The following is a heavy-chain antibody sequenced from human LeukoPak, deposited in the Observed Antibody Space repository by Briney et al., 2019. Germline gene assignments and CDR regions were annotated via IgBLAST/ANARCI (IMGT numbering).Heavy chain of an antibody. J-gene: IGHJ4*02. CDR2: INPSGGST. D-gene: IGHD3-10*01. Sequence: ASVKVSCKASGYTFTSYYMHWVRQAPGQGLEWMGIINPSGGSTSYAQKFQGRVTMTRDTSTSTVYMELSSLRSEDTAVYYCAKDLEAYGSGSYYFDYWGQGTLVTVSS. V-gene: IGHV1-46*01. CDR3: AKDLEAYGSGSYYFDY. CDR1: GYTFTSYY.